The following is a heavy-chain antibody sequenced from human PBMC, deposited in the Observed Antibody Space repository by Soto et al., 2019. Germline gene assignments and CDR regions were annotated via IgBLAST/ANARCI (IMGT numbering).Heavy chain of an antibody. CDR1: GFTFSSYA. Sequence: QVQLVESGGGVVQPGRSLRLSCAASGFTFSSYAMPWVRQAPGKGLEWVAVISYDGSNKYYADSVKGRFTITRDNSKNTLYLHMNSLRAEDTAVYYCAREVIVVVTAPAFDIWGQGTMVTVSS. V-gene: IGHV3-30-3*01. CDR3: AREVIVVVTAPAFDI. D-gene: IGHD2-21*02. CDR2: ISYDGSNK. J-gene: IGHJ3*02.